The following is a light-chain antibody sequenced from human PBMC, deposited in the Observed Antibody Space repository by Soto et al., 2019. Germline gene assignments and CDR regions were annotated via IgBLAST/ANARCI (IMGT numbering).Light chain of an antibody. J-gene: IGKJ4*01. CDR1: RSVNNF. V-gene: IGKV3-11*01. Sequence: EMVLTQSPVTLSLSPGERATLSCRASRSVNNFVAWYQEKPGQAPSLLIYDASNRASDIPDRFSGSGSGTDFTLTISSLEPEDFAVYYCHQRAGWPPTFGGGTRVEIK. CDR3: HQRAGWPPT. CDR2: DAS.